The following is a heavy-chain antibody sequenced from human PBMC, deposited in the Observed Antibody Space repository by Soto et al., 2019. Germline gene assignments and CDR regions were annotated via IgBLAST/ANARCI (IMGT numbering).Heavy chain of an antibody. D-gene: IGHD1-26*01. J-gene: IGHJ4*02. CDR1: GYTFTSYA. V-gene: IGHV1-8*02. Sequence: VKVSCKASGYTFTSYAMHWVRQAPGQGLEWIGWMNPNSANTGYAQKFQGRVTMTRDTSIATAYMELSSLISEDTAVYYCATAIRDQLLSDNWGQGTPVTVS. CDR2: MNPNSANT. CDR3: ATAIRDQLLSDN.